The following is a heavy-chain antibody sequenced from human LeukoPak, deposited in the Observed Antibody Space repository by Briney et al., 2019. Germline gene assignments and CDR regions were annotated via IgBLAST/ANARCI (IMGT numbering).Heavy chain of an antibody. J-gene: IGHJ5*02. V-gene: IGHV3-23*01. CDR2: ISGSGGST. Sequence: QTGGSLRLSCAASGFTFSSYAMSWVRQAPGKGLEWVSAISGSGGSTYYADSVKGRFTISRDNSKNTLYLQMNSLRAEDTAVYYCAKYGSHYYYDSSGYYPLGNWFDPWGQGTLVTVSS. CDR1: GFTFSSYA. CDR3: AKYGSHYYYDSSGYYPLGNWFDP. D-gene: IGHD3-22*01.